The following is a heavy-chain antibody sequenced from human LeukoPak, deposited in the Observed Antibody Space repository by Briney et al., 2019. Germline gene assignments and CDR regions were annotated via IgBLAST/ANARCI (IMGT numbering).Heavy chain of an antibody. Sequence: GASVKVSCKASGGTFSSYAISCVRQAPGQGLEWRGRMMPILGIANYAQKFQGRVTITADTSTSTAYMELISLRSEHTAVYYCARASRGSGTGGTPFDYWGQGTLVTVSS. CDR2: MMPILGIA. CDR3: ARASRGSGTGGTPFDY. CDR1: GGTFSSYA. D-gene: IGHD3-10*01. V-gene: IGHV1-69*04. J-gene: IGHJ4*02.